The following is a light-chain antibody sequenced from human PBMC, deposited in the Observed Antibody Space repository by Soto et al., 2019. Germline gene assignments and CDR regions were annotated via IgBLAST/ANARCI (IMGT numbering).Light chain of an antibody. CDR1: QSIHDK. CDR2: DAS. Sequence: EIVMTQSPATLSVSPGERVSLSCRASQSIHDKLAWYQQKPGQTPRLLIYDASTRATAIPGSFSGSGSGTEFTLTISSLQSEDFAVYYCQQYNRWPLTFGGGTKVEIK. V-gene: IGKV3-15*01. J-gene: IGKJ4*01. CDR3: QQYNRWPLT.